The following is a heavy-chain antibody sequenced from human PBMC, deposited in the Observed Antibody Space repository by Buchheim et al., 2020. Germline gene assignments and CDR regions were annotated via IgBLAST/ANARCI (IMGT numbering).Heavy chain of an antibody. D-gene: IGHD3-3*01. CDR3: AREMYYDFWSGYYYSPFDY. J-gene: IGHJ4*02. Sequence: QVQLVESGGGVVQPGRSLRLSCAASGFTFSSYAMHWVRQAPGKGLEWVAVISYDGSNKYYADSVKGRFTISRDNSKNKLYLQMNSLRAEDTAVYYCAREMYYDFWSGYYYSPFDYWGQGTL. V-gene: IGHV3-30*04. CDR1: GFTFSSYA. CDR2: ISYDGSNK.